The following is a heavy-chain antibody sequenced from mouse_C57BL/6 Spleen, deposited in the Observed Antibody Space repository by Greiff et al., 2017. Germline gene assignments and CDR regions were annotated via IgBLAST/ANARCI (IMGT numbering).Heavy chain of an antibody. J-gene: IGHJ1*03. CDR2: IDPETGGT. D-gene: IGHD1-1*01. V-gene: IGHV1-15*01. CDR1: GYTFTDYE. CDR3: TRGPLYYGSSYGYFDV. Sequence: VKLQESGAELVRPGASVTLSCKASGYTFTDYEMHWVKQTPVHGLEWIGAIDPETGGTAYNQKFKGKAILTADKSSSTAYMELRSLTSEDSAVYYCTRGPLYYGSSYGYFDVWGTGTTVTVSS.